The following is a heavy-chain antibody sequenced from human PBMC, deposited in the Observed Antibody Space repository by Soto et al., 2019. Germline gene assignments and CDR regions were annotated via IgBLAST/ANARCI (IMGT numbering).Heavy chain of an antibody. CDR2: INPNSGGT. Sequence: ASVKVSCKASGYTFTGYYMHWVRQAPGQGLEWMGWINPNSGGTNYAQKFQGWVTMTRDTSISTAYMELSRLRSDDTAVYYCARVAAAGYNWFDTWGQGTLVTVSS. CDR1: GYTFTGYY. J-gene: IGHJ5*02. CDR3: ARVAAAGYNWFDT. D-gene: IGHD6-13*01. V-gene: IGHV1-2*04.